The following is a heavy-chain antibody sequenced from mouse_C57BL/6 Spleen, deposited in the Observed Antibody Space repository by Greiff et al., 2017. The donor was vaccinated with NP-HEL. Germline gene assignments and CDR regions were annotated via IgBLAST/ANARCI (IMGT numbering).Heavy chain of an antibody. D-gene: IGHD1-1*01. J-gene: IGHJ2*01. Sequence: EVQGVESGGGLVQPKGSLKLSCAASGFSFNTYAMNWVRQAPGKGLEWVARIRSKSNNYATYYADSVKDRFTISRDDSESMLYLQMNNLKTEDTAMYYCVRQGYGSSSFDYWGQGTTLTVSS. V-gene: IGHV10-1*01. CDR3: VRQGYGSSSFDY. CDR1: GFSFNTYA. CDR2: IRSKSNNYAT.